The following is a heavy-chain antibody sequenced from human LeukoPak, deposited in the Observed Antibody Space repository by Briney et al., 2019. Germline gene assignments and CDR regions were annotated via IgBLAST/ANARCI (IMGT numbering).Heavy chain of an antibody. D-gene: IGHD3-16*01. CDR3: AKSGTYDYVWGSPHFDF. J-gene: IGHJ4*02. CDR2: ISGSGGST. Sequence: PGGSLRLSCAASGFTFSSYGMSWVRQAPGKGLEWVSAISGSGGSTYYADSVKGRFTISRDNSKNTLYLQMNSLRAEDTAIYYCAKSGTYDYVWGSPHFDFWGRGTLVTVSS. CDR1: GFTFSSYG. V-gene: IGHV3-23*01.